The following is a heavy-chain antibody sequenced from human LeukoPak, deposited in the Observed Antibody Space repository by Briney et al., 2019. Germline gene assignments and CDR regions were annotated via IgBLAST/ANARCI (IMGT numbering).Heavy chain of an antibody. CDR3: ASAEILGKKTNDY. D-gene: IGHD1-1*01. Sequence: PSETLSLTCTVSGGSISTYCWSWIRQPPGKGLEWIGYIYYSGSTNYNPSLKSRVTISVDTSKNQFSLKLSSVTAADTAVYYCASAEILGKKTNDYWGQGTLVTVSS. CDR1: GGSISTYC. CDR2: IYYSGST. V-gene: IGHV4-59*12. J-gene: IGHJ4*02.